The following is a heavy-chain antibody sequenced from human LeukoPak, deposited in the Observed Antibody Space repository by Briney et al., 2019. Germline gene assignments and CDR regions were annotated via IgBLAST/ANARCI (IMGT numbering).Heavy chain of an antibody. CDR3: AKDRIVVVRDAFDI. J-gene: IGHJ3*02. CDR1: GFTFSSYG. D-gene: IGHD2-15*01. CDR2: IRYDGSNK. V-gene: IGHV3-30*02. Sequence: PGGSLRLSCAAPGFTFSSYGMHWVRQAPGKGLEWVAFIRYDGSNKYYADSVKGRFTISRDNSKNTLYLQMNSLRAEDTAVYYCAKDRIVVVRDAFDIWGQGTMVTVSS.